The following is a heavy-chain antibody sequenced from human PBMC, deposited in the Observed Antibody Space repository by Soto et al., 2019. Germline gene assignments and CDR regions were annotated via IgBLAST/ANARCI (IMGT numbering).Heavy chain of an antibody. Sequence: SETLSLTCTVSGGSITSSSYYCGWIRQPPGKGLEWIGSIYYSGSTYYNPSLKSRVTISVDTSKNQFSLKLSSVTAADTAVYYCARGRNWFDPWGQGTLVTVSS. CDR3: ARGRNWFDP. V-gene: IGHV4-39*01. CDR1: GGSITSSSYY. CDR2: IYYSGST. J-gene: IGHJ5*02.